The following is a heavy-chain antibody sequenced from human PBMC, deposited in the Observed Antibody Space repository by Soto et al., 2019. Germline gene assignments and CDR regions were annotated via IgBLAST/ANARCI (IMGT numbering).Heavy chain of an antibody. CDR1: GGTFSSYT. D-gene: IGHD5-12*01. CDR3: AARGYSGYDWGGDY. V-gene: IGHV1-69*02. J-gene: IGHJ4*02. CDR2: IIPILGIA. Sequence: QVQLVQSGAEVKKPGSSVKVSCKASGGTFSSYTISWVRQAPGQGLEWMGRIIPILGIANYAQKFQGRVTITADKSSSTAYMELSSLRSEDTAVYDCAARGYSGYDWGGDYWGQGTLVTVSS.